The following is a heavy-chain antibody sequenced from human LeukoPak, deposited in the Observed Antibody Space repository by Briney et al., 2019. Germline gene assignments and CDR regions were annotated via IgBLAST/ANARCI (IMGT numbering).Heavy chain of an antibody. Sequence: GGSLRLSCAASGFTFSSYSMNWVRQAPGKGLEWVSSISSSSSYIYYADSVKGRFTISRDNAKNSLYLQMNSLRAEDTAVYYCARDSSYYDILTGYYPDLNDAFDTWGQGTMVTVSS. V-gene: IGHV3-21*01. CDR3: ARDSSYYDILTGYYPDLNDAFDT. CDR1: GFTFSSYS. J-gene: IGHJ3*02. D-gene: IGHD3-9*01. CDR2: ISSSSSYI.